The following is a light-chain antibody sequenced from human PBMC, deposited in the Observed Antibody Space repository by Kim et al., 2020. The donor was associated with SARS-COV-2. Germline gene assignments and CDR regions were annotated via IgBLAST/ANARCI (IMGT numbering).Light chain of an antibody. CDR2: QDS. CDR1: KLGDKY. V-gene: IGLV3-1*01. J-gene: IGLJ1*01. Sequence: SYELTQPPSVSVSPGQTASITCSGDKLGDKYACWYQQKPGQSPVLVIYQDSKRPSGIPERFSGSNSGNTATLTISGTQAMDEADYYCQAWDSSTEEVFGTGTKVTVL. CDR3: QAWDSSTEEV.